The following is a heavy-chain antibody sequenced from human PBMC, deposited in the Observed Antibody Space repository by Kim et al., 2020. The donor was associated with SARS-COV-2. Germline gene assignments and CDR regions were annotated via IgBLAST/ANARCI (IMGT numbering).Heavy chain of an antibody. CDR3: ARYSAARPWKHTIFDY. CDR2: ISSSSSYT. CDR1: GFTFSDYY. D-gene: IGHD6-6*01. Sequence: GGSLRLSCAASGFTFSDYYMSWIRQAPGKGLEWVSYISSSSSYTNYADSVKGRFTISRDNAKNSLYLQMNSLRAEDTAVYYCARYSAARPWKHTIFDYWGQGTLVTVSS. V-gene: IGHV3-11*06. J-gene: IGHJ4*02.